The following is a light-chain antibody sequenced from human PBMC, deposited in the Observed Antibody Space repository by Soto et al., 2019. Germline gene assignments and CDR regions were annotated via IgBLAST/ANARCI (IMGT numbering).Light chain of an antibody. Sequence: QMNLSRSTLSAXVGDXVTSXXRASQTISSWLAWYQQKPGKAPKLLIYAASSLQSGVPSRFSGSGSGTDFTLTISCLQSEDFAPYYCQQYCTSPWTFGQGTKVDIK. J-gene: IGKJ1*01. CDR2: AAS. V-gene: IGKV1-5*01. CDR3: QQYCTSPWT. CDR1: QTISSW.